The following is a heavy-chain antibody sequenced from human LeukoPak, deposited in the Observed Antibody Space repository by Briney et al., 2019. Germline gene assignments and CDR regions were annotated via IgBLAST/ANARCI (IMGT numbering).Heavy chain of an antibody. J-gene: IGHJ4*02. D-gene: IGHD4-17*01. CDR2: IYTSGST. CDR1: GGSISSGSYY. CDR3: ARAPNDYGVFFDY. V-gene: IGHV4-61*02. Sequence: PSETLSLTCTVSGGSISSGSYYWSWIRQPAGKGLEWIGRIYTSGSTNYNPSLKSRVTISVDTSKNQFSLKLSSVTAADTAVYYCARAPNDYGVFFDYWGQGTLVTVSS.